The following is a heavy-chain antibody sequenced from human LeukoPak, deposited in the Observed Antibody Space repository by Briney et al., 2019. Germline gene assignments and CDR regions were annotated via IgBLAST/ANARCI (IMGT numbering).Heavy chain of an antibody. CDR2: IKEDGSEK. D-gene: IGHD5-18*01. CDR3: ARTRHGYWGY. Sequence: GGSLRLSRAASGFTFSSYWMSWVRQAPGKGLEWVANIKEDGSEKNYVDSVKGRFTISRDNAKNSLYLHMNSLRAEDTAVYYCARTRHGYWGYWGQGTLVTVSS. CDR1: GFTFSSYW. J-gene: IGHJ4*02. V-gene: IGHV3-7*05.